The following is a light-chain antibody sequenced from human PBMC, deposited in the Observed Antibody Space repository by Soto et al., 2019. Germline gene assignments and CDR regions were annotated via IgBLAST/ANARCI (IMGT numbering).Light chain of an antibody. CDR1: QSVSSN. CDR2: GAS. V-gene: IGKV3-20*01. Sequence: EIVMTQSPATLSVSPGARATFSCRASQSVSSNLAWYQQKPGQAPRLLIYGASNRATGIPDRFSGSGSGTDFTLTISRLEPEDFAVYYCQQYGSSGTFGQGTKVDIK. CDR3: QQYGSSGT. J-gene: IGKJ1*01.